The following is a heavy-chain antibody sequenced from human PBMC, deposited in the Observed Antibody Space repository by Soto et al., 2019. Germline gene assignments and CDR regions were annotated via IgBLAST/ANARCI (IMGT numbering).Heavy chain of an antibody. CDR3: ARDPAMVRGMFDN. V-gene: IGHV1-3*01. CDR2: INAANGNT. CDR1: GYTFTNNA. Sequence: GASVKVSCKASGYTFTNNAVHWVRQAPGQRLEWMGWINAANGNTKYSQKFQGRVTITRDTSASTAYMELSSLRSEDTAVYFCARDPAMVRGMFDNWGQGTLVTVSS. J-gene: IGHJ4*02. D-gene: IGHD3-10*01.